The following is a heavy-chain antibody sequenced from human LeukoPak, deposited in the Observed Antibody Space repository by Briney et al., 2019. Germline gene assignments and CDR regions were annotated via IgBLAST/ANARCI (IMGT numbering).Heavy chain of an antibody. CDR3: ARDRSNQLDV. V-gene: IGHV4-59*01. CDR1: GGSISSYY. J-gene: IGHJ6*02. Sequence: SETLSLTCTVSGGSISSYYWSWIRQPPGKGLEWIGYIYYSGSTNYSPSLKSRVTISVDTSKNQFSLKLSSVTAADTAVYYCARDRSNQLDVWGQGTTVTVSS. CDR2: IYYSGST. D-gene: IGHD1-26*01.